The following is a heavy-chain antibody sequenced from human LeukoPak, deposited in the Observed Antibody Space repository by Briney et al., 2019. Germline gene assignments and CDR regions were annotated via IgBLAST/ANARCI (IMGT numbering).Heavy chain of an antibody. D-gene: IGHD4-17*01. J-gene: IGHJ4*02. CDR2: IYYSGST. Sequence: PSETLSLTCTVSGGSISSSSYYWGWIRQPPGKGLEWIGSIYYSGSTYYNPSLKSRVTISVDTSKNQFSLKLSSVTAADTAVYYCARQGDYGDYRTFDYWGQGTLVTVSS. CDR1: GGSISSSSYY. CDR3: ARQGDYGDYRTFDY. V-gene: IGHV4-39*01.